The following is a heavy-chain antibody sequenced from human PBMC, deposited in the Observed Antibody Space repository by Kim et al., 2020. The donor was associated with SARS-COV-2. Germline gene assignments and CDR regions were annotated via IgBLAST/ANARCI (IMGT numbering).Heavy chain of an antibody. Sequence: SETLSLTCAVYRESFSAYYWSWIRQPPGKGLEWIGEINHSGSTNYNPSLKSRVTMSVDTSKNQFSLSLRSVTAADTAVYYCARSGWFDAWAREPWSPSP. D-gene: IGHD6-25*01. CDR1: RESFSAYY. V-gene: IGHV4-34*01. CDR3: ARSGWFDA. J-gene: IGHJ5*02. CDR2: INHSGST.